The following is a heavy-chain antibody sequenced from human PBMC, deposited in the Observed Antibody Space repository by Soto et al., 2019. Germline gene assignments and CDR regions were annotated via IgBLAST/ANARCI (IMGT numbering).Heavy chain of an antibody. D-gene: IGHD3-3*01. CDR3: AKDIDDFWSGYYFDY. V-gene: IGHV3-23*01. Sequence: GGSLRLSCAASGFTFSSYAMSWVRQAPGKGLEWVSAISGSGGSTYHADSVKGRFTISRDNSKNTLYLQMNSLRAEDTAVYYCAKDIDDFWSGYYFDYWGQATLVTVSS. CDR2: ISGSGGST. J-gene: IGHJ4*02. CDR1: GFTFSSYA.